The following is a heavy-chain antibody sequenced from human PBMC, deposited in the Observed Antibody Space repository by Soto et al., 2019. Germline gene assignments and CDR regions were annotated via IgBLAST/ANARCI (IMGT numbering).Heavy chain of an antibody. CDR1: GFTFSSYS. Sequence: EVQLVESGGGLVKPGGSLRLSCAASGFTFSSYSRNWVRQAPGKGLEWVSSISSSSSYIYYADSVKGRFTISRDNAKNSLYLQMNSLRAEDTAVYYCARDNARGDYSIDYWAREPWSPSPQ. D-gene: IGHD4-17*01. CDR3: ARDNARGDYSIDY. CDR2: ISSSSSYI. J-gene: IGHJ4*02. V-gene: IGHV3-21*01.